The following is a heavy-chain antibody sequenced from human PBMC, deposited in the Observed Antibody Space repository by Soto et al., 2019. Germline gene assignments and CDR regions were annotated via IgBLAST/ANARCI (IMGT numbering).Heavy chain of an antibody. Sequence: QVQLVQSGAEVKKPGASVKVSCKASGYTISSYDINWVRQATGQGLEWMGWMSPDSGDTGYAPSFQGRVAMTRNSSINTAYLELSSLAPEDTGVYYCARDIMAPWGQGTLVTVSS. CDR1: GYTISSYD. J-gene: IGHJ5*02. CDR2: MSPDSGDT. V-gene: IGHV1-8*01. D-gene: IGHD5-12*01. CDR3: ARDIMAP.